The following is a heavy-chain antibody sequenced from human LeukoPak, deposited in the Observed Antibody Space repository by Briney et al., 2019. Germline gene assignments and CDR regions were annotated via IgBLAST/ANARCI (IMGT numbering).Heavy chain of an antibody. CDR3: ARELPFDY. V-gene: IGHV3-53*01. CDR2: IYSGGST. D-gene: IGHD2-15*01. J-gene: IGHJ4*02. CDR1: GFTVSSNY. Sequence: GGSLRLSCAASGFTVSSNYMSWVRQAPGKGLEWVSVIYSGGSTYYADSVKGRFTISGDNAKNSLYLQMNSLRVEDTAVYYCARELPFDYWGQGTLVTVSS.